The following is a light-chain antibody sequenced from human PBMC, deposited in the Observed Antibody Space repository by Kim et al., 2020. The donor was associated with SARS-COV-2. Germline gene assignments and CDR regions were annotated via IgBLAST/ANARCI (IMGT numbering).Light chain of an antibody. V-gene: IGKV1-33*01. Sequence: ASVGDRVTSPCQATQDIRNVLNGSRQEPGKAPNLLCYDGSNLETGVPSSFSGSGSGTEFTLTINSLQPEDIATYYCQQYKSPPVTFGQGTRLEIK. CDR2: DGS. CDR3: QQYKSPPVT. J-gene: IGKJ5*01. CDR1: QDIRNV.